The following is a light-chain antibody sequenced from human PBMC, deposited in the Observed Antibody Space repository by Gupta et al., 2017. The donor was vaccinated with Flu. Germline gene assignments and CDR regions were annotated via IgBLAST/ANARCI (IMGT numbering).Light chain of an antibody. CDR2: DSS. Sequence: PSSLAASVGDRVTITCQASQGVTDYLNWYQQKPGEAPRLLIYDSSKLETGVPSRFSGSGYGTYFTFVISSLQPEDFATYFGQQYDSLPVTFGQGTRLEIK. CDR3: QQYDSLPVT. J-gene: IGKJ5*01. CDR1: QGVTDY. V-gene: IGKV1-33*01.